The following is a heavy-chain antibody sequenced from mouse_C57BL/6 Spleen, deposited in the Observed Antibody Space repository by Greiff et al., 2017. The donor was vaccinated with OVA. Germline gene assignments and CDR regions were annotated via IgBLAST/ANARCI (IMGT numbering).Heavy chain of an antibody. J-gene: IGHJ4*01. Sequence: VQLQQSGPELVKPGASVKISCKASGYTFTDYYMNWVKQSHGKSLEWIGDINPNNGGTSYNQKFKGKATLTVDKSSSTAYMELRSLTSEDSAVYYCARSFTTVVATPMDYWGQGTSVTVSS. CDR2: INPNNGGT. D-gene: IGHD1-1*01. CDR1: GYTFTDYY. V-gene: IGHV1-26*01. CDR3: ARSFTTVVATPMDY.